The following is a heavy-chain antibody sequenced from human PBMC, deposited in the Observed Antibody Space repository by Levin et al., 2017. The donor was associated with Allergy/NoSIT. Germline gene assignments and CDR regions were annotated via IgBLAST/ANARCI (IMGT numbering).Heavy chain of an antibody. J-gene: IGHJ4*02. V-gene: IGHV1-58*01. D-gene: IGHD2-2*01. Sequence: GASVKVSCKASGFTFTSSAVQWVRQARGQRLEWIGWIVVGSGNTNYAQKFQERVTITRDMSTSTAYMELSSLRSEDTAVYYCAALLGYCSSTSCSPGDYWGQGTLVTVSS. CDR2: IVVGSGNT. CDR1: GFTFTSSA. CDR3: AALLGYCSSTSCSPGDY.